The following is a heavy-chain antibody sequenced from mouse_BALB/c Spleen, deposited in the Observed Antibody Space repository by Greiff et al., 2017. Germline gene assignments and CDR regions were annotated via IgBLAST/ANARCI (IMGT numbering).Heavy chain of an antibody. CDR1: GFTFSSYA. D-gene: IGHD4-1*01. Sequence: EVQRVESGGGLVKPGGSLKLSCAASGFTFSSYAMSWVRQTPEKRLEWVATISSGGSYTYYPDSVKGRFTISRDNAKNTLYLQMSSLRSEDTAMYYCAELGRFAYWGQGTLVTVSA. CDR2: ISSGGSYT. CDR3: AELGRFAY. J-gene: IGHJ3*01. V-gene: IGHV5-9-3*01.